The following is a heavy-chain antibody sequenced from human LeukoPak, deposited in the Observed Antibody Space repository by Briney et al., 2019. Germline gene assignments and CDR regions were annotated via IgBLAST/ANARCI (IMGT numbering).Heavy chain of an antibody. CDR3: ARGQPYGDYNCFDP. D-gene: IGHD4-17*01. Sequence: GSSVKVSCKASGYTFTSYGISWVRQPPAQGLEWMGRINPSTGGTNSAQKFQDRVTKPLDTSISTAYMKLSRLTSGDTAIYYCARGQPYGDYNCFDPSGQGTLCTASS. CDR2: INPSTGGT. J-gene: IGHJ5*02. V-gene: IGHV1-2*06. CDR1: GYTFTSYG.